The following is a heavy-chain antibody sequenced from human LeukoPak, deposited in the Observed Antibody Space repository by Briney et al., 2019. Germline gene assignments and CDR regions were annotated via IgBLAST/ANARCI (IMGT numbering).Heavy chain of an antibody. V-gene: IGHV4-59*01. Sequence: PSETLSLTCTVSGGPISSYYWSWIRQPPGKGLEWIGYIYYSGSTNYNPSLKSRVTISVDTSKNQFSLKLSSVTAADTAVYYCARAKVMVYAYYYYGMDVWGQGTTVTVSS. CDR1: GGPISSYY. J-gene: IGHJ6*02. CDR2: IYYSGST. D-gene: IGHD2-8*01. CDR3: ARAKVMVYAYYYYGMDV.